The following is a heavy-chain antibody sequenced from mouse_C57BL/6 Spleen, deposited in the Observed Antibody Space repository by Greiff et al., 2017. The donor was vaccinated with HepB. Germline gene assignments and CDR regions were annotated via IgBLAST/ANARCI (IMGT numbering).Heavy chain of an antibody. CDR2: IDPSDSYT. CDR1: GYTFTSYW. J-gene: IGHJ2*01. CDR3: AGKGPFDY. V-gene: IGHV1-50*01. Sequence: QVQLQQSGAELVKPGASVKLSCKASGYTFTSYWMQWVKQRPGQGLEWIGEIDPSDSYTNYNQKLKGKATLTVDTSSSTAYMQLSSLTSEDSAVYYCAGKGPFDYWGQGTTLTVSS.